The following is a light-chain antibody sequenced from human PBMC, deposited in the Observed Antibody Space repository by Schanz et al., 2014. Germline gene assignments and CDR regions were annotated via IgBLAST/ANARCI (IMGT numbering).Light chain of an antibody. J-gene: IGLJ3*02. Sequence: QSVLTQPPSVSGAPGQRVTISCTGSSSNIGAGYDVHWYQQLPGTAPKLLIYGNSNRPSGVPDRFSGSKSGTSASLAITGLQAEDEADYYCQSYDSSLSGLWVFGGGTKLIVL. V-gene: IGLV1-40*01. CDR2: GNS. CDR3: QSYDSSLSGLWV. CDR1: SSNIGAGYD.